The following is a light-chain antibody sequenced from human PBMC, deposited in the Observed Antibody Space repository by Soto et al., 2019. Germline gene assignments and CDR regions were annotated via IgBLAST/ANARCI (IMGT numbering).Light chain of an antibody. CDR3: KKYNSAPLT. Sequence: ILMTQSPSSLSAFVGDRVGITCRPSQDIANFLAWYQQKPGKVPKLLIYAASTLQSGVPSRFSGSGSGTDFTLTISSLQTEDVATYYCKKYNSAPLTFGGGTKVDIK. V-gene: IGKV1-27*01. CDR2: AAS. CDR1: QDIANF. J-gene: IGKJ4*01.